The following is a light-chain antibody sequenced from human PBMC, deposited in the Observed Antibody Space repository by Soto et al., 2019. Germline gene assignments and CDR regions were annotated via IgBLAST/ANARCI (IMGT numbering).Light chain of an antibody. J-gene: IGKJ1*01. CDR3: QQYTNWPPWT. CDR2: DAS. Sequence: EIVMTQSPATLSVSPGERATLSCRASQRVSRNLAWYQQKPGQAPRLLIYDASTRATGIPDRFSGSGSETEFTLTISSLQSEDYAIYYCQQYTNWPPWTFGQGTKVDIX. V-gene: IGKV3-15*01. CDR1: QRVSRN.